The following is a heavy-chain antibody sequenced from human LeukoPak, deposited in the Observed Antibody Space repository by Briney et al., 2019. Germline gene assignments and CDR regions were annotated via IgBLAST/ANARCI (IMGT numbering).Heavy chain of an antibody. V-gene: IGHV3-48*01. CDR2: ISSSSSTI. CDR3: ARDRYYDFWSGYSDSHTADY. CDR1: GFPFSSYS. J-gene: IGHJ4*02. Sequence: GGSLRLSCAASGFPFSSYSMNWVRQAPGKGLEWVSYISSSSSTIYYADSGKGRFTISRDNAKNSLYLQMNSLRAEDTAVYYCARDRYYDFWSGYSDSHTADYWGQGTLVTVSS. D-gene: IGHD3-3*01.